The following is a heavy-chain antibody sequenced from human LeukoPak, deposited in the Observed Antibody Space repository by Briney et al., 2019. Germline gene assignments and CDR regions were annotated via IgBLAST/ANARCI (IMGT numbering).Heavy chain of an antibody. CDR1: GGSISSYY. V-gene: IGHV4-59*01. CDR2: IYYSGGT. J-gene: IGHJ6*03. Sequence: SETLSLTCTVSGGSISSYYWSWIRQPPGKGLEWIGYIYYSGGTNYNPSLKSRVTISVDTSKNQFSLKLSSVTAADTAVYYCARDVAVCRSTSCYSHYYYVEVWGKGTTVTVSS. D-gene: IGHD2-2*01. CDR3: ARDVAVCRSTSCYSHYYYVEV.